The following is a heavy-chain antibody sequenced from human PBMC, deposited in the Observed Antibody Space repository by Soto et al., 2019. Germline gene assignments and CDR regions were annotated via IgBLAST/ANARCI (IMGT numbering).Heavy chain of an antibody. J-gene: IGHJ4*02. CDR3: TTGVYYDTLTGYRNVAY. CDR2: MSYDGSDT. CDR1: GFIFSNNG. D-gene: IGHD3-9*01. V-gene: IGHV3-33*08. Sequence: QVQLVESGGGVVQPGRSLRLSCVGSGFIFSNNGMHWVRQTPGKGLEWVAFMSYDGSDTFYADSVKGRFTISRDDSKNTVDLQMNSLKTEDTAVYYCTTGVYYDTLTGYRNVAYWGQGTLVTVSS.